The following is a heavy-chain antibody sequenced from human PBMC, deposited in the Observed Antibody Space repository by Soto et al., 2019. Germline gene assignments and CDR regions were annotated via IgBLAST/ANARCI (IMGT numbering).Heavy chain of an antibody. CDR2: ISYDGRNK. Sequence: QVQLVESGGGVVQPGRSLRLSCAASGFIFNRYGMHWVRQAPGKGLEWVAVISYDGRNKYYEDSVKGRFTISRDNSKDRLYLQMNSLRAEDAAVYYCANAVDITVRGVPPSDYWGQGTLVTVSS. D-gene: IGHD3-10*01. CDR3: ANAVDITVRGVPPSDY. V-gene: IGHV3-30*18. J-gene: IGHJ4*02. CDR1: GFIFNRYG.